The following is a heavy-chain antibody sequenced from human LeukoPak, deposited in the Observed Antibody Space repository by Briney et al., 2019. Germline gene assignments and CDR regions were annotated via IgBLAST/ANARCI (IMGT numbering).Heavy chain of an antibody. CDR2: INHSGST. Sequence: SETLSLTCAVYGGSFSGYYWSWIRQPPGKGLEWIGEINHSGSTNYNPSLKSRATISLDRSKNQFFLKLSSVTAADTAVYYCARYGLLGLSDINAFDIWGPGTKVTVSS. V-gene: IGHV4-34*01. CDR3: ARYGLLGLSDINAFDI. J-gene: IGHJ3*02. D-gene: IGHD2-2*01. CDR1: GGSFSGYY.